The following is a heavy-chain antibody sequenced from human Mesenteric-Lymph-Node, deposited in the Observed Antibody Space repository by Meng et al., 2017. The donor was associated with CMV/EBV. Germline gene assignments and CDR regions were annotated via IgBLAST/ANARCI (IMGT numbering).Heavy chain of an antibody. Sequence: GESLKISCKGLGYNFTRYWIAWVRQMPGKGLEWMGIIYPGDSDTRYSPSFQGQVTISADKSISTAYLQWSSLKASDTAMYYCARRIGKQLLPDYWGQGTLVTSPQ. D-gene: IGHD2-2*01. CDR2: IYPGDSDT. V-gene: IGHV5-51*01. J-gene: IGHJ4*02. CDR1: GYNFTRYW. CDR3: ARRIGKQLLPDY.